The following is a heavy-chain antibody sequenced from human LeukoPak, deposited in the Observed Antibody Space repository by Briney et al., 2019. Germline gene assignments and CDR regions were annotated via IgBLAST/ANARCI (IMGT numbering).Heavy chain of an antibody. J-gene: IGHJ3*02. CDR3: PRNLSYHCGADCRHAFYI. CDR1: GFTFSSYA. Sequence: GGSLRLSCAASGFTFSSYAMHWVRQAPGRGLEGVAVISYDGSNKYYADSVKGRFTISRDSSKNALYLQMNSLRDEATAVYYCPRNLSYHCGADCRHAFYISGQGTTVTVSS. V-gene: IGHV3-30-3*01. CDR2: ISYDGSNK. D-gene: IGHD2-21*02.